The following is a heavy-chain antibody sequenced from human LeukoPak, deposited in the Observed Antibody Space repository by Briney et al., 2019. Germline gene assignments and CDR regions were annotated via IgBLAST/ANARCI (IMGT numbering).Heavy chain of an antibody. V-gene: IGHV5-51*01. CDR3: AGPYDSSGFNAFDI. D-gene: IGHD3-22*01. J-gene: IGHJ3*02. Sequence: GESLKISCKGSGYSFTCYWIGWVRQMPGKGLEWMGIIYPGDSDTRYSPSFQGQVTISADKSISTAYLQWSSLKASDTAMCYCAGPYDSSGFNAFDIWGQGTMVTVSS. CDR2: IYPGDSDT. CDR1: GYSFTCYW.